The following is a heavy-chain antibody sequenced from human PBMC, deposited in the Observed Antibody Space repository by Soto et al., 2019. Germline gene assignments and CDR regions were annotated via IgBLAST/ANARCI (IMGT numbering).Heavy chain of an antibody. V-gene: IGHV3-66*01. Sequence: EVQLVESGGGLVQPGGSLRLSCAASGFTVSSNYMSWVRQAPGKRLEGVSVIYSGGITYYAHSVKGRFTISRDNSKNTLYLHMNSLRAEDTAVYYCATCPTSHYYGSGSYVWFDPWGQGTLVTVSS. CDR1: GFTVSSNY. J-gene: IGHJ5*02. CDR2: IYSGGIT. CDR3: ATCPTSHYYGSGSYVWFDP. D-gene: IGHD3-10*01.